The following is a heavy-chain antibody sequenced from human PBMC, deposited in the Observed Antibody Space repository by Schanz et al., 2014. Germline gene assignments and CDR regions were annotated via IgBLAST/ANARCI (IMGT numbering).Heavy chain of an antibody. J-gene: IGHJ3*02. Sequence: QVQLVQSGAEVKKPGSSVKVSCKATGDTFDNFGISWVRQAPGQGPEWIGRFMPFLGITNLSQKFQDRVKRAADNHSRNAYMELSGIRAEDTAMYYCARERWNYEGGIVHSWVHWPMVTVSS. CDR2: FMPFLGIT. CDR3: ARERWNYEGGIVHS. CDR1: GDTFDNFG. D-gene: IGHD1-7*01. V-gene: IGHV1-69*04.